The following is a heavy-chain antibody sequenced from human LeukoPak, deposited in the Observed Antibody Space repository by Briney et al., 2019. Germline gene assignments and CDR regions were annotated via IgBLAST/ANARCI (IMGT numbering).Heavy chain of an antibody. V-gene: IGHV3-30*02. Sequence: GGSLRLSCAASGFTFSSYGMHWVRQAPGKGLEWVAFIRYDGSNKYYADPVKGRFTISRDNSKNTLYLQMNSLRAEDTAVYYCATAVLRFLEWLEKNDYWGQGTLVTVSS. D-gene: IGHD3-3*01. CDR2: IRYDGSNK. CDR1: GFTFSSYG. J-gene: IGHJ4*02. CDR3: ATAVLRFLEWLEKNDY.